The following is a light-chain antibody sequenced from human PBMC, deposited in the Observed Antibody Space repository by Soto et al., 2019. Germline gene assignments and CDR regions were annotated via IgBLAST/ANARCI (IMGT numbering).Light chain of an antibody. CDR2: KVS. CDR1: SSDIGSYHL. CDR3: CSYAGSNWGYV. J-gene: IGLJ1*01. Sequence: QSALTQPASVSGSPGQSITISCTGTSSDIGSYHLVSWYQHHSGKAPKLIIYKVSQWPSGVSDRFSASKSGGTASLTISGLQAEDEADYYCCSYAGSNWGYVFGTGTKVTVL. V-gene: IGLV2-23*02.